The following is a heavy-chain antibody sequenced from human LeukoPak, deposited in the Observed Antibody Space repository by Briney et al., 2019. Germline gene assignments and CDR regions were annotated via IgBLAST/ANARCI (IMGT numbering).Heavy chain of an antibody. CDR3: ARDRGGWIDY. Sequence: GGSLRLSCAASGFTVSSNYMSWVRQAPGKGLEWVSVIYSGGSTYYADSVKDRLTISRDNSKNTLYLQMNSLRAEDTAVYYCARDRGGWIDYWGQGTLVTVSS. D-gene: IGHD6-19*01. J-gene: IGHJ4*02. V-gene: IGHV3-53*01. CDR2: IYSGGST. CDR1: GFTVSSNY.